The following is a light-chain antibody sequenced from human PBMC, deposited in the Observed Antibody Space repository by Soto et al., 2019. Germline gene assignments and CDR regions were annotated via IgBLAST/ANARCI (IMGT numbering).Light chain of an antibody. V-gene: IGKV3-11*01. J-gene: IGKJ5*01. CDR3: QQRSNWPIT. Sequence: EIVLTQSPATLSLSPGERATLSSRTSQSGSKYFAWYQQKPGRAPRLLIYDASSRATGIPARFIGSGSGTDFTLTISSLEPEDFAIYYCQQRSNWPITFGQGTRLEIK. CDR1: QSGSKY. CDR2: DAS.